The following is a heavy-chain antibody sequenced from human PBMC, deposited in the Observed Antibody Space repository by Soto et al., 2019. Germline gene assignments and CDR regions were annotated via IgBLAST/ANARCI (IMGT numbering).Heavy chain of an antibody. V-gene: IGHV4-30-4*01. CDR3: VRMKTGGSRPVDH. J-gene: IGHJ4*02. D-gene: IGHD2-15*01. CDR1: GDSIKSADYL. CDR2: IYYTGTI. Sequence: SETLSLTCTVSGDSIKSADYLWAWIRQPPGEGLEYIGYIYYTGTISYKPSLQSRAAISLDTSKNQFSLKLTSATATDTAVYYCVRMKTGGSRPVDHWGQGTLVTVSS.